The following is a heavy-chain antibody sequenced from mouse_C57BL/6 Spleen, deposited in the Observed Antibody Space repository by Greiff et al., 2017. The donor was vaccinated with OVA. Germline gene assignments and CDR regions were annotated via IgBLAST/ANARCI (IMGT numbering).Heavy chain of an antibody. CDR2: IYPGSGST. V-gene: IGHV1-55*01. Sequence: QVQLQQSGAELVKPGASVKMSCKASGYTFTSYWITWVKQRPGQGLEWIGDIYPGSGSTNYNEKFKSKATLTVDTSSSTAYMQLSSLTSEDSAVYYCARSNYSNYYYAMDYWGQGTSVTVSS. D-gene: IGHD2-5*01. CDR1: GYTFTSYW. CDR3: ARSNYSNYYYAMDY. J-gene: IGHJ4*01.